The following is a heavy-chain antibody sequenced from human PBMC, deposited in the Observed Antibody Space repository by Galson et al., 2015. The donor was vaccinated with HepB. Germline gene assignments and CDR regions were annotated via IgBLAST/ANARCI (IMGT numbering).Heavy chain of an antibody. D-gene: IGHD2-15*01. V-gene: IGHV3-23*01. CDR1: GFVFDNYA. CDR3: AKVWNQNHPTSYIVPNFFDY. J-gene: IGHJ4*02. Sequence: SLRLSCAASGFVFDNYAMSWVRQAPGKGLEWISTISGSGTKTYYADSVKDRFTVSRDNSKNTLYLQMNSLRVEDTFTYYCAKVWNQNHPTSYIVPNFFDYWGQGMRVTVSS. CDR2: ISGSGTKT.